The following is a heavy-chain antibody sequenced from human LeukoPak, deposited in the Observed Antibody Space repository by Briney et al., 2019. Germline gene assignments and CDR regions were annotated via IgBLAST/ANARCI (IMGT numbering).Heavy chain of an antibody. CDR1: GGSISSSNW. J-gene: IGHJ6*02. CDR3: ARVSFGWQSYYYYGMDV. D-gene: IGHD3-10*01. Sequence: SETLSLTCAVSGGSISSSNWWSWVRQPPGKGLEWIGEIYHSGSTNYNPSLKSRVTISVDKSKNQFSLKLSSVTAADTAVYYCARVSFGWQSYYYYGMDVWGQGTTVTVSS. V-gene: IGHV4-4*02. CDR2: IYHSGST.